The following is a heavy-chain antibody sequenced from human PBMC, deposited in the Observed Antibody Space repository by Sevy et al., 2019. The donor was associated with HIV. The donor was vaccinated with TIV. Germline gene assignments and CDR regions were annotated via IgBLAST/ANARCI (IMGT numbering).Heavy chain of an antibody. Sequence: GGSLRLSCAASGFTFSSYAMSWVRQAPGKGLEWVSAISGSGGSTYYADSVKGRFTISRDNSKNTLYLQMNSLRAEDTALYYCAKDKESRKSIQAFQNWGQGTLVTVSS. CDR1: GFTFSSYA. D-gene: IGHD5-18*01. J-gene: IGHJ4*02. CDR3: AKDKESRKSIQAFQN. CDR2: ISGSGGST. V-gene: IGHV3-23*01.